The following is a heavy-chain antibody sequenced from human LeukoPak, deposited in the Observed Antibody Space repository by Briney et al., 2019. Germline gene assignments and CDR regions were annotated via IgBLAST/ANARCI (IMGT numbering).Heavy chain of an antibody. Sequence: PGGSLRLSCAASGFTFSSSAMSWVRQAPGKGLEWVSTISDSGGSTYSADSVKGRFSISRDNSKNTLYLQMSSLRAEDTAVYYCARHLRGDYSNSWFDPWGQGTLVTVSS. V-gene: IGHV3-23*01. CDR2: ISDSGGST. CDR1: GFTFSSSA. D-gene: IGHD4-11*01. CDR3: ARHLRGDYSNSWFDP. J-gene: IGHJ5*02.